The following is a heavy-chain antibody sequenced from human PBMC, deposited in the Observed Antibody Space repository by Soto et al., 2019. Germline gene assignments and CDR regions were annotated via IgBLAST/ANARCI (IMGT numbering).Heavy chain of an antibody. V-gene: IGHV1-69*13. CDR3: AREGLVLVPTTVNSDYYYYAMDV. Sequence: SVKVSCKVSGYTLTELSMHWMRQAPGQGLEWMGGIIPRSATSNYAQKFQGRVTITADESTNTAYMELSSLRSEDTAVYYCAREGLVLVPTTVNSDYYYYAMDVWGQGTTVTVPS. CDR1: GYTLTELS. J-gene: IGHJ6*02. D-gene: IGHD2-2*01. CDR2: IIPRSATS.